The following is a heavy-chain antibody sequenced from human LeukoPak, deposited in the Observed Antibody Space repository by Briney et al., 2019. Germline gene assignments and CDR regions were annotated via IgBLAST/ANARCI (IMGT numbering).Heavy chain of an antibody. CDR2: INYGGST. D-gene: IGHD2-15*01. CDR3: ARGQVVREY. Sequence: SETLSLTCAVYGGSFSGYYWSWIRQPPGKGLEWIGEINYGGSTNYNPFLKSRVAISVDTSKNQFSLNLSSVTAADTAVYYCARGQVVREYWGQGTQVTVSS. V-gene: IGHV4-34*01. J-gene: IGHJ4*02. CDR1: GGSFSGYY.